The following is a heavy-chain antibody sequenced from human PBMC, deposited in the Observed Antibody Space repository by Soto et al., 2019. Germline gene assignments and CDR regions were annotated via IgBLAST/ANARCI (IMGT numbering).Heavy chain of an antibody. CDR2: ISWNSGSI. J-gene: IGHJ1*01. CDR1: GFTFDDYA. CDR3: AKDRHSSGPEYFQH. Sequence: DVQLVESGGGLVQPGRSLRLSCAASGFTFDDYAMHWVRQAPGKGLEWVSGISWNSGSIGYADSVKGRFTISRDNAKNSLYLQMNSLRAEDTALYYCAKDRHSSGPEYFQHWGQGTLVTVSS. D-gene: IGHD6-19*01. V-gene: IGHV3-9*01.